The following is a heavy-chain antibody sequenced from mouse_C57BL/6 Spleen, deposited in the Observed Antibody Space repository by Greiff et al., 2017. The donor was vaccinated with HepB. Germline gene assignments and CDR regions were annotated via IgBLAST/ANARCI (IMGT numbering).Heavy chain of an antibody. J-gene: IGHJ1*03. CDR2: IYPGDGDT. CDR3: AREPYYSNSYWYFDV. Sequence: VQLQQSGPELVKPGASVKISCKASGYAFSSSWMNWVKQRPGKGLEWIGRIYPGDGDTNYNGKFKGKATLTADKSSSTAYMQLSSLTSEDSAVYFCAREPYYSNSYWYFDVWGTGTTVTVSS. D-gene: IGHD2-5*01. V-gene: IGHV1-82*01. CDR1: GYAFSSSW.